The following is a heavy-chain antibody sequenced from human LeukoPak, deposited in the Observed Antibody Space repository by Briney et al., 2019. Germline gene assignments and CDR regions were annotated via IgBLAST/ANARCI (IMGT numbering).Heavy chain of an antibody. CDR2: ISSSSSYI. V-gene: IGHV3-21*04. J-gene: IGHJ4*02. CDR1: GFTFSNSA. Sequence: GGSLRLSCAASGFTFSNSAMNWVRQAPGKGLEWVSSISSSSSYIYYADSVKGRFTISRDNAKNSLYLQMNSLRAEDTAVYYCAKPLADYCSSTSCYSFYFDYWGQGTLVTVSS. CDR3: AKPLADYCSSTSCYSFYFDY. D-gene: IGHD2-2*01.